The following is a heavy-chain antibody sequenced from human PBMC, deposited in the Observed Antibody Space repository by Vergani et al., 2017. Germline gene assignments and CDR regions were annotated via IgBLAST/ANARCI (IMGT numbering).Heavy chain of an antibody. Sequence: EVQLVESGGGLVQPGGSLRLSCAASGFTFSSYSMNWVRQAPGKGREWVSYISSSSSTIYYADSVEGRFTISRDNAKNSLYLQMNSLRAEDTAVYYCARDDRIRFLDMDVGGKGTTVTVSS. CDR3: ARDDRIRFLDMDV. V-gene: IGHV3-48*01. CDR1: GFTFSSYS. D-gene: IGHD3-3*01. J-gene: IGHJ6*03. CDR2: ISSSSSTI.